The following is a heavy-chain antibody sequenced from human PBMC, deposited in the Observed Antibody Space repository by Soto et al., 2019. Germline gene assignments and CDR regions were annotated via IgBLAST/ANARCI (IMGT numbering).Heavy chain of an antibody. V-gene: IGHV3-33*01. CDR3: ARDRWEFQLFYYGLDV. CDR1: GFTFSNYG. CDR2: IWYDGSND. Sequence: GWSLRLSCAASGFTFSNYGMHWVRQAPGKGLEWVAIIWYDGSNDYYVDSVKGRFTISRDNSKNTLSLQMNSLRAEDTAVYYCARDRWEFQLFYYGLDVWGQGTTVTVSS. J-gene: IGHJ6*02. D-gene: IGHD1-26*01.